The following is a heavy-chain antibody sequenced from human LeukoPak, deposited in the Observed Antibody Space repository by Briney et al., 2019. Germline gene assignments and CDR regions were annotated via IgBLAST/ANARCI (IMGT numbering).Heavy chain of an antibody. CDR1: VYTFSSYG. Sequence: ASVKVSCKASVYTFSSYGISWVRQAPGQGLEWMGWISAYNGNTNYAQKLQGRVTMTTDTSTSTAYMELRSLRSDDTAVYYCAREEYSSSWFDYWGQGTLVTVSS. V-gene: IGHV1-18*01. D-gene: IGHD6-13*01. CDR3: AREEYSSSWFDY. J-gene: IGHJ5*01. CDR2: ISAYNGNT.